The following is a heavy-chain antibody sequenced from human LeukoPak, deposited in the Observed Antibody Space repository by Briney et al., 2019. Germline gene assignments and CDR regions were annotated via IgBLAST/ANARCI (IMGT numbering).Heavy chain of an antibody. Sequence: GGSLRLSCAASGFTFSSYAMHWVRQAPGKGLEWVAVISYDGSNKYYADSVKARFTISRDNSKNTLYLQMNSLRAEDTAVYYCAREVQEYYFDYWGQGTLVTVSS. CDR2: ISYDGSNK. D-gene: IGHD1-1*01. V-gene: IGHV3-30*04. J-gene: IGHJ4*02. CDR1: GFTFSSYA. CDR3: AREVQEYYFDY.